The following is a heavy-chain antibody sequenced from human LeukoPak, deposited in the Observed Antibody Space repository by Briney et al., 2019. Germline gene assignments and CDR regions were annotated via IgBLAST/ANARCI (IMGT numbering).Heavy chain of an antibody. CDR1: GYTLTELS. D-gene: IGHD4-11*01. Sequence: ASVKVSCKVSGYTLTELSMHWVRQAPGKGLEWMGGFDPEDGETIYAQKFQGRVTMTEDTSTDTAYMELSSLRSEDTAVYYCATDQAASNYVGLDVWGQGTTVTVPS. J-gene: IGHJ6*02. V-gene: IGHV1-24*01. CDR2: FDPEDGET. CDR3: ATDQAASNYVGLDV.